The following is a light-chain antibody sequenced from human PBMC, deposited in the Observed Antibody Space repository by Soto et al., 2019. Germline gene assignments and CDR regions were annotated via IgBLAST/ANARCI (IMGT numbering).Light chain of an antibody. J-gene: IGKJ1*01. CDR1: QSVSSN. V-gene: IGKV3-15*01. CDR3: QQYNNWPPWT. Sequence: EIVMTQSPATLSVSPGERATLSCRASQSVSSNLAWYQQKPGQAPRLLIYGASTRATGIPARFSGSGSGTGFTLTISSLQSEDFAVYCCQQYNNWPPWTFGQGTKVEIK. CDR2: GAS.